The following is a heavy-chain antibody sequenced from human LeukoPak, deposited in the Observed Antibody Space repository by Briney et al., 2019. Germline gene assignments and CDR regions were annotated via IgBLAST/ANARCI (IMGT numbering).Heavy chain of an antibody. CDR3: ARDKIRTSITGTSNLDY. J-gene: IGHJ4*02. V-gene: IGHV1-69*13. D-gene: IGHD1-7*01. CDR1: GGTFSSYA. Sequence: SVKVSCKASGGTFSSYAISWVRQAPGQGLEWMGGIIPIFGTANYAQKFQGRVTITADESTSTAYMELRSLRSDDTAVYYCARDKIRTSITGTSNLDYWGQGTLVTVSS. CDR2: IIPIFGTA.